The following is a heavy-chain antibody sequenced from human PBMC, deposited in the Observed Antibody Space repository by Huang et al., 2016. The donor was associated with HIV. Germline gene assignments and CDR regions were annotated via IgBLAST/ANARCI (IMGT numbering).Heavy chain of an antibody. CDR3: ATKTAGMDI. D-gene: IGHD1-7*01. V-gene: IGHV3-7*01. CDR1: TFTFGAYW. J-gene: IGHJ6*02. Sequence: VESGGRSVQPGGSIKLSCVGSTFTFGAYWMSWVRQRPGKGLEWVANIKQDESEKYYVDSVKGRFNISRDNARKVLFLERDDLRVEDTAIYFCATKTAGMDIWGQGTTVTVSS. CDR2: IKQDESEK.